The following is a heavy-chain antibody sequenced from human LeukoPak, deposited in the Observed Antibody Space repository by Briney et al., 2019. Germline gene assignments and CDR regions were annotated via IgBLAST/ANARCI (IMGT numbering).Heavy chain of an antibody. Sequence: GGSLRLSCAASGFTFSSYAMSWVRQAPGKGLEWASSISSSSTYKHYADSVKGRFTISRDNAKNSLYLHMNSLRAEDTAVYYCARRWGSSNTWYHDYWGQGTLVTVSS. D-gene: IGHD2-21*01. CDR1: GFTFSSYA. J-gene: IGHJ4*02. CDR2: ISSSSTYK. V-gene: IGHV3-21*01. CDR3: ARRWGSSNTWYHDY.